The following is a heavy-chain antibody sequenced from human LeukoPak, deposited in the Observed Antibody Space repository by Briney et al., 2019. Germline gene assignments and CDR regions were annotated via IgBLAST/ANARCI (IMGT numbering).Heavy chain of an antibody. J-gene: IGHJ3*02. D-gene: IGHD3-10*01. Sequence: GRSLRLSRAASGFTFSSYRMHWVRHAPGKWLGWVSHIDRDGSSTSYADSVKGRFTISRDNAKNTLYLQMSSLRAEDTAVYHCARVRGQLGFADGFDIWGQGTMATVSS. CDR2: IDRDGSST. CDR3: ARVRGQLGFADGFDI. CDR1: GFTFSSYR. V-gene: IGHV3-74*01.